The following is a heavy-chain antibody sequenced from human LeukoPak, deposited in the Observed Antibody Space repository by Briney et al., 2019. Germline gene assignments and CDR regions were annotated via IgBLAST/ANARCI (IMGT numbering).Heavy chain of an antibody. D-gene: IGHD2-2*01. CDR1: GFTFSSYS. V-gene: IGHV3-21*01. CDR3: ARGGYCSSTSCLDDY. J-gene: IGHJ4*02. CDR2: ISSSSYI. Sequence: GGSLRLSCAASGFTFSSYSMNWVRRAPGKGLEWVSSISSSSYIYYSDSVTGRFTISRDNAKNSLYLQMNSLRAEDTAVYYCARGGYCSSTSCLDDYWGQGTLVTVSS.